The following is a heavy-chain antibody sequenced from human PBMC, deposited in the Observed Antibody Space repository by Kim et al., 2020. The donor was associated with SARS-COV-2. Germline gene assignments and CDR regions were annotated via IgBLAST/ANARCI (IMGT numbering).Heavy chain of an antibody. CDR2: IMQDGSDQ. Sequence: GGSLRLSCAASGFTISNYWMTWVRQAPGKGLEWVANIMQDGSDQYYGDSVKGRFTISRDNAKNSVYLQMNRLRAEDTSVYYCAGGVAGDYWGQGALVTVS. J-gene: IGHJ4*02. V-gene: IGHV3-7*01. CDR1: GFTISNYW. D-gene: IGHD6-13*01. CDR3: AGGVAGDY.